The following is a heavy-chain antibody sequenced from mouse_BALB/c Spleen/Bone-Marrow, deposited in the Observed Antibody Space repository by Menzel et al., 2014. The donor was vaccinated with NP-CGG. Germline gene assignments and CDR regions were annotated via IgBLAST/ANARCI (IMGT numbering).Heavy chain of an antibody. CDR2: IFPGDGDT. J-gene: IGHJ1*01. Sequence: QLQQSGAELVRPGSSVKISCKASGYVFSGYWMNWVKQRPGQGLEWIGQIFPGDGDTNYNGQFKGKATLTADRSSSTAFMQLSSLTSEDSAVYYCTRGGPYFDVWGAGTTVTVSS. CDR3: TRGGPYFDV. CDR1: GYVFSGYW. D-gene: IGHD1-1*02. V-gene: IGHV1-80*01.